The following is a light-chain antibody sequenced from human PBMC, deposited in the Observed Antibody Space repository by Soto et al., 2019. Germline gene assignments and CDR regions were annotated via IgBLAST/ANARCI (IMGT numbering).Light chain of an antibody. V-gene: IGKV1-5*01. J-gene: IGKJ4*01. CDR3: QQTYCTSP. CDR1: QSISSW. CDR2: DAS. Sequence: DIQMTQSPSTLYASLGERVTITCRASQSISSWLAWYQQKPGKAPKLLIYDASSLESGVPSRFSGSGSATEFTLTISSLQPDYFASYYCQQTYCTSPFGGGTKLDIK.